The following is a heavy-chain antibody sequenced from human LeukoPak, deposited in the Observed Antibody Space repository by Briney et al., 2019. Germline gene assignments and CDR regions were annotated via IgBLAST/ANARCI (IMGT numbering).Heavy chain of an antibody. J-gene: IGHJ4*02. CDR2: ITDDGSTT. D-gene: IGHD3-3*01. V-gene: IGHV3-74*01. CDR3: AREILAPGKTHHY. Sequence: PGGSLRLSCAASGFTFSTYWMHWVRQVPGKGLVWVSRITDDGSTTFYADSVKGRFTISRDNSKNTLYLQINSLRVEDTAVYYCAREILAPGKTHHYWGQGTLVTVSS. CDR1: GFTFSTYW.